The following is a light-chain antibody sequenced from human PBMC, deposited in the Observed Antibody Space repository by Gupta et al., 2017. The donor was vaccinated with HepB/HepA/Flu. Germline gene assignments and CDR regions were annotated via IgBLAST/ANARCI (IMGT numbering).Light chain of an antibody. CDR3: SSYADINKGV. CDR2: EVS. V-gene: IGLV2-8*01. CDR1: SGDVGGYKY. J-gene: IGLJ1*01. Sequence: QPALPQPPSASGSPGQPVTISSTASSGDVGGYKYVSWYQQHPGKAPNLLIYEVSERPSGVPARFSGSKSGNTASLTVSGLQAEDEADYYCSSYADINKGVFGTGTKVTVL.